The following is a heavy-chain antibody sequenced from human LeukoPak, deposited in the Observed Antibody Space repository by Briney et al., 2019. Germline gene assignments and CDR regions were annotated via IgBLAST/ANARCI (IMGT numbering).Heavy chain of an antibody. CDR2: IYYSGST. V-gene: IGHV4-59*01. CDR3: ARENYDSSGYYCGWFDP. J-gene: IGHJ5*02. Sequence: SETLSLTCTVSGGSISSYYWSWIRQPPGKGLEWIGYIYYSGSTNYNPSLKSRVTISVDTSKNQFSLKLSSVTAADTAVYYCARENYDSSGYYCGWFDPWGQGTRVTVSS. D-gene: IGHD3-22*01. CDR1: GGSISSYY.